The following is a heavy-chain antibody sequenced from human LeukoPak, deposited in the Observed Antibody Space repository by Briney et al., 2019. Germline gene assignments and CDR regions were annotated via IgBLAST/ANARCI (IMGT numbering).Heavy chain of an antibody. CDR1: GGTFSSYA. CDR2: IIPIFGTA. CDR3: AREISNGNWFDP. J-gene: IGHJ5*02. D-gene: IGHD4-11*01. V-gene: IGHV1-69*05. Sequence: SVKVSCKASGGTFSSYAISWVRQAPGQGLEWMGGIIPIFGTANYAQKFQGRVTITTDESTSTAYMELSRLRSDDTAVYYCAREISNGNWFDPWGQGTLVTVSS.